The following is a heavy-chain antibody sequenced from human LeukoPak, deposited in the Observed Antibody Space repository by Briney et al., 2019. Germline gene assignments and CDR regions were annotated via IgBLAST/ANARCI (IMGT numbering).Heavy chain of an antibody. CDR2: ISGSGGST. J-gene: IGHJ6*02. V-gene: IGHV3-23*01. Sequence: GGSLRLSCAASGFTFSSYSMNWVRQAPGKGLEWVSAISGSGGSTYYADSVKGRFTISRDNSKSTLYLQMNSLRAEDTAVYYCAKTKRYCSSTSCRRPYYYGMDVWGQGTTVTVSS. D-gene: IGHD2-2*01. CDR3: AKTKRYCSSTSCRRPYYYGMDV. CDR1: GFTFSSYS.